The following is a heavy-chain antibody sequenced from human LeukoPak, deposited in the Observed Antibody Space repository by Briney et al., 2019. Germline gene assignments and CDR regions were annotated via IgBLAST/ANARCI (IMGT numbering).Heavy chain of an antibody. V-gene: IGHV4-59*08. D-gene: IGHD5-24*01. CDR3: ARRRRDGFLDY. CDR1: SVSISSYY. Sequence: SETLSLTCTVSSVSISSYYWIWIRQPPGKALEWIGYIHYSGSTNYNPSLKSRITISVDTSENQFSLKLSSVTAADTAVYYCARRRRDGFLDYWGQGTLVTVSS. CDR2: IHYSGST. J-gene: IGHJ4*02.